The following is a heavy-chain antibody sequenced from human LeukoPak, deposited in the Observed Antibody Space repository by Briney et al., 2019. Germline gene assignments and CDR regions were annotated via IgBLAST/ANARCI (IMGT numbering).Heavy chain of an antibody. CDR2: ISSSGSTI. Sequence: GGSLRLSCAASGFTFSSYEMNWVRQAPGKGLERVSYISSSGSTIYYTDSVKGRFTISRDNAKNSLYLQTKSLGAEDTAVYYCARGSGIYAYWGQGTLVTVSS. V-gene: IGHV3-48*03. CDR1: GFTFSSYE. D-gene: IGHD5-12*01. J-gene: IGHJ4*02. CDR3: ARGSGIYAY.